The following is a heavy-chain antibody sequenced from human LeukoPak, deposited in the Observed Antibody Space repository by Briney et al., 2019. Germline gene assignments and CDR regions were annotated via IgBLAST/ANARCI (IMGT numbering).Heavy chain of an antibody. D-gene: IGHD3-3*01. Sequence: PSQTLSLTCTVSGGSISSGSYYWSWIRQPAGKGLEWIGRIYTSGSTNYNPSLKSRVTISVDTSKNQFSLKLSSVTAADTAVYYCARERRQDYDFWSGHYYYGMDVWGQGTTVTVSS. J-gene: IGHJ6*02. CDR3: ARERRQDYDFWSGHYYYGMDV. CDR2: IYTSGST. V-gene: IGHV4-61*02. CDR1: GGSISSGSYY.